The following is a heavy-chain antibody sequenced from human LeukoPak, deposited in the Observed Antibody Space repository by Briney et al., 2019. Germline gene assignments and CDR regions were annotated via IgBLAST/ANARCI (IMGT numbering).Heavy chain of an antibody. CDR1: GGSISSSSYY. D-gene: IGHD2-15*01. J-gene: IGHJ4*02. CDR3: ARHASGLHRAAKRGCFDY. CDR2: IYYSGST. V-gene: IGHV4-39*01. Sequence: TSETLSLTCTVSGGSISSSSYYWGWIRQPPGKGLEWIGSIYYSGSTYYNPSLKSRVTISVDTSKNQFSLKLSSVTAADTAVYYCARHASGLHRAAKRGCFDYWGQGTLVTVSS.